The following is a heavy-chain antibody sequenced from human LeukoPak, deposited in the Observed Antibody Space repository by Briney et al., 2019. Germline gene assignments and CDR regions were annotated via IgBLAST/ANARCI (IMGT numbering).Heavy chain of an antibody. V-gene: IGHV4-34*01. CDR2: INHSGST. CDR1: GGSFRGYY. J-gene: IGHJ4*02. Sequence: SETLSLTCAVYGGSFRGYYWSWIRQPPGKGLEWIGEINHSGSTNYNPSLKSRVTISIDTSKNQFSLKLTSVTAADTAVYYCARGPWEYSSGDCWGQGTLVTVSS. D-gene: IGHD6-25*01. CDR3: ARGPWEYSSGDC.